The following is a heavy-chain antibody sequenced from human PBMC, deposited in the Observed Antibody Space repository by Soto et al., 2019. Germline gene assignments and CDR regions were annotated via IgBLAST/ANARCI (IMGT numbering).Heavy chain of an antibody. CDR2: IWYDGSNK. CDR3: ARRHPAMVTWDY. V-gene: IGHV3-33*01. Sequence: QVQLVESGGGVVQPGRSLRLSCAASGFTFSSYGMHWVRQAPGKGLEWVAVIWYDGSNKYYADSVKGRFTISRDNSKNTLHLQMNSLRADDTAVYYCARRHPAMVTWDYWGQGTLVTVSS. J-gene: IGHJ4*02. CDR1: GFTFSSYG. D-gene: IGHD5-18*01.